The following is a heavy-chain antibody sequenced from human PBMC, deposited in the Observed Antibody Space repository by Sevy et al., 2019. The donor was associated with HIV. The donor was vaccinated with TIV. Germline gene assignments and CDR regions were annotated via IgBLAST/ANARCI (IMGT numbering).Heavy chain of an antibody. Sequence: GGSLRLSCAASGFTFSAYVMNWVRQGPGKGLEWVSSISSSGRYIYDADSVQGRFTISRDNAEDSLYLQMNNLRAEDTAVYYCARDALSGTSAYWGQGTLVTVSS. CDR1: GFTFSAYV. CDR2: ISSSGRYI. D-gene: IGHD1-7*01. J-gene: IGHJ4*02. V-gene: IGHV3-21*01. CDR3: ARDALSGTSAY.